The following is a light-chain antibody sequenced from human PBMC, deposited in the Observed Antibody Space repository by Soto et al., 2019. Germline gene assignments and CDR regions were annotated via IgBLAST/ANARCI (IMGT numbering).Light chain of an antibody. CDR1: QSVSSSY. CDR2: GAS. CDR3: QQYGSSPLIT. Sequence: EIAWAQSPGTLSLSPGERATFACRSSQSVSSSYLAWYQQKPGQAPRLLIYGASSRATGIPDRFSGSGSGTDFTLTISRLEPEDFAVYYCQQYGSSPLITFGQGTRLEI. J-gene: IGKJ5*01. V-gene: IGKV3-20*01.